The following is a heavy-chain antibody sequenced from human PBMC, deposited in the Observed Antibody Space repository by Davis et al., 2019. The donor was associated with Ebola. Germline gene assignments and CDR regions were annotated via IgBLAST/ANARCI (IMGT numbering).Heavy chain of an antibody. CDR2: MSYDGSLQ. CDR3: ARVADSYCSTTSCRTFAY. D-gene: IGHD2-2*01. CDR1: GFTFSHFH. V-gene: IGHV3-30-3*01. Sequence: GESLKISCAASGFTFSHFHMHWLRQAPGEGLEWVAVMSYDGSLQSTADSVKGRFTISRDNSKNTLYLEMNSLTPEDTAVYFCARVADSYCSTTSCRTFAYWGQGTLVTVSS. J-gene: IGHJ4*02.